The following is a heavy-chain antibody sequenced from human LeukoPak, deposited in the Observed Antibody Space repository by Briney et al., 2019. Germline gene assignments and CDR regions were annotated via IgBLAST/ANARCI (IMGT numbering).Heavy chain of an antibody. CDR1: DDAISSGGYS. Sequence: SETLSLTCAVSDDAISSGGYSWSWIRQPPGKGLEWIGYIYRSGGTYYNPSLKSRITISVDISKNQFSLNLSSVTAADTAVYYCARTSAAGGTYWFDPWGQGTLVTVSS. D-gene: IGHD6-13*01. J-gene: IGHJ5*02. CDR2: IYRSGGT. CDR3: ARTSAAGGTYWFDP. V-gene: IGHV4-30-2*01.